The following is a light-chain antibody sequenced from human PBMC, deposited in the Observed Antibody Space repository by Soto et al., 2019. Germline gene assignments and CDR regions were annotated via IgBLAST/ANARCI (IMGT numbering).Light chain of an antibody. Sequence: EVVLTQSPVTLSLSPGERATLSCRASQSFRGLLAWYQQKPGQAPRLLIYGASTRATGIPARFSGSGSGTEFTLTISSLQSEDFAVYYCQQYNNWWTFGQGTKVDI. CDR1: QSFRGL. CDR2: GAS. V-gene: IGKV3-15*01. CDR3: QQYNNWWT. J-gene: IGKJ1*01.